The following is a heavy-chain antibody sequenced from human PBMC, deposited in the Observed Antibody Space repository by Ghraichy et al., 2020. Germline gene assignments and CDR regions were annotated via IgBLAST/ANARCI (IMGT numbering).Heavy chain of an antibody. D-gene: IGHD6-6*01. CDR1: GYTFTSYG. CDR3: ARGIAARRPYYYYGMDV. V-gene: IGHV1-18*01. CDR2: ISAYNGNT. Sequence: ASVKVSCKASGYTFTSYGISWVRQAPGQGLEWMGWISAYNGNTNYAQKLQGRVTMTTDTSTSTAYMELRSLRSDDTAVYYCARGIAARRPYYYYGMDVWGQGTTVTVSS. J-gene: IGHJ6*02.